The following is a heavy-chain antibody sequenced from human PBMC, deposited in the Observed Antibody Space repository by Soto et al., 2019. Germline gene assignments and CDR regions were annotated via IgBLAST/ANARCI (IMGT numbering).Heavy chain of an antibody. CDR2: IYTGGST. V-gene: IGHV3-53*04. Sequence: EVQLVESGGGLVQPGGSLRLSCAASGFSVSSNYMSWVRQAPGKGLDWVSVIYTGGSTSYADSVKGRVTISRHNSKNTLYLQMNSLRAEDTAVYYCARGPLATNPLDAFDIWGQGTMVTVSS. CDR1: GFSVSSNY. J-gene: IGHJ3*02. CDR3: ARGPLATNPLDAFDI.